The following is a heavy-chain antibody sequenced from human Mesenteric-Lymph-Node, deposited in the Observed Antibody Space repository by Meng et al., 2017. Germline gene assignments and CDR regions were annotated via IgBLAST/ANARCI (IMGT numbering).Heavy chain of an antibody. V-gene: IGHV4-31*03. CDR3: ARVSSGWDYFDY. Sequence: QVQLQGSGPGLGKPSQTLSLTCTVSGGSVSSGGYYWTWIRQHPGKGLEWFGHIYYSGSTFYNPSLKRRVIISIDTSKNQFSLNLRSVTAADTAVYYCARVSSGWDYFDYWGQGTLVTVSS. CDR2: IYYSGST. J-gene: IGHJ4*02. CDR1: GGSVSSGGYY. D-gene: IGHD6-19*01.